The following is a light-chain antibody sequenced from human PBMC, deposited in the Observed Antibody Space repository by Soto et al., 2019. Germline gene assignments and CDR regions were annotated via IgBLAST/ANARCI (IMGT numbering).Light chain of an antibody. CDR3: QHYNSYSEA. CDR1: QTISSW. CDR2: KAS. Sequence: DIQMTQSHSTLSGSVGDRVTIPCRASQTISSWLAWYQQKPGKAPKLLIYKASTLKSGVPSRFSGSGSGTEFTLPISSLQPDDFATYYCQHYNSYSEAFGQGTKVDIK. J-gene: IGKJ1*01. V-gene: IGKV1-5*03.